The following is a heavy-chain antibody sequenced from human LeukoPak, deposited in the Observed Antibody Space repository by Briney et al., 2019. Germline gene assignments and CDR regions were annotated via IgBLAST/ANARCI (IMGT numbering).Heavy chain of an antibody. D-gene: IGHD6-6*01. Sequence: PSETLSLTCTVSGGSISSGGYYWSWIRQPPGKGLEWIGYIYHSGSTYYNPSLKSRVTISVDRSKNQFSLRLSSVTAADTAVYYCARVSEYSSSLDYWGQGTLVTVSS. J-gene: IGHJ4*02. CDR3: ARVSEYSSSLDY. CDR2: IYHSGST. V-gene: IGHV4-30-2*01. CDR1: GGSISSGGYY.